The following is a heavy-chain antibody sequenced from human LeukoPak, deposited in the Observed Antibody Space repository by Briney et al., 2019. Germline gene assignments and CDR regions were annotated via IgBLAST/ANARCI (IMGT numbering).Heavy chain of an antibody. Sequence: PGGSLRLSCAASGFTFSSYAMSWVRQAPGKGLEWVSAISGSGGSTYYADSVKGRFTISRDNSKNTLCLQMNSLRAEDTAVYYCAKDQEHCSSTSCYTIYYYYGMDVWAKEPRSPSP. CDR3: AKDQEHCSSTSCYTIYYYYGMDV. D-gene: IGHD2-2*02. CDR1: GFTFSSYA. CDR2: ISGSGGST. J-gene: IGHJ6*02. V-gene: IGHV3-23*01.